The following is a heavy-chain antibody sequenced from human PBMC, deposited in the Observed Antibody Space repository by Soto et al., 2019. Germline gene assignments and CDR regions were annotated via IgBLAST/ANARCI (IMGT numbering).Heavy chain of an antibody. Sequence: KTSETLSLTCAVYGGSFSGYYWTWIRQPPGKGLEWIGEINHSGNTNYNPSLKSRVIISVDTSKNQFSLKLTSVTAADTAVYYCARGIGMTVVVEGDAPDKYYLDSWGQGTLVTVSS. CDR3: ARGIGMTVVVEGDAPDKYYLDS. CDR2: INHSGNT. CDR1: GGSFSGYY. V-gene: IGHV4-34*01. J-gene: IGHJ4*02. D-gene: IGHD3-22*01.